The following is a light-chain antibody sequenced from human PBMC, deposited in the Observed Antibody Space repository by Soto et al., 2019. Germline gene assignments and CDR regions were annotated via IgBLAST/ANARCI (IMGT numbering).Light chain of an antibody. CDR2: AAS. J-gene: IGKJ1*01. Sequence: DIHMTQSPSSLSASVGDRVTITCRASQSISSYLNWYQQKPGKAPKLLIYAASSLQSGVPSRFSGSGSGTDFILTISSLQPEDFATYYCQQSYSTVSWTFGQGTKVDI. CDR3: QQSYSTVSWT. CDR1: QSISSY. V-gene: IGKV1-39*01.